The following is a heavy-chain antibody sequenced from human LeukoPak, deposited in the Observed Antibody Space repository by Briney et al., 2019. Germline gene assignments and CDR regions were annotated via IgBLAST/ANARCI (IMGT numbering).Heavy chain of an antibody. D-gene: IGHD4-17*01. CDR3: AKAPSRRGDYDDY. V-gene: IGHV3-23*01. CDR2: ISGSGGST. Sequence: GGSLRLSCAASGFTFSSYAMSWVRQAPGEGVGWVSAISGSGGSTYYADSVKGQLTISRDNSKNTLYLQMNSLRAEDTAVYYCAKAPSRRGDYDDYWGQVTLVTVSS. CDR1: GFTFSSYA. J-gene: IGHJ4*02.